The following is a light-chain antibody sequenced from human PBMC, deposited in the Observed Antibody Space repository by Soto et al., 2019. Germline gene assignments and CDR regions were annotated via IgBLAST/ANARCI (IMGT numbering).Light chain of an antibody. V-gene: IGLV2-14*01. CDR2: EVS. Sequence: QSALTQPASVSGSPGQSITISCTGTSSDVGGYNYVSWYQQHPGKAPKLMIYEVSNRPSGVSNRFSGSKSGNTASLTISGLXAEDEADXYCSSYTSSSTWVFGGGTQLTVL. J-gene: IGLJ3*02. CDR3: SSYTSSSTWV. CDR1: SSDVGGYNY.